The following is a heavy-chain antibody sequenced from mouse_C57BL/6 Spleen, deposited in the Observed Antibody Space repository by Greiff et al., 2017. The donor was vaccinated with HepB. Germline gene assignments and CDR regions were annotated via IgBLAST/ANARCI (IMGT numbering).Heavy chain of an antibody. CDR3: SRRDYSNPFRY. V-gene: IGHV1-55*01. J-gene: IGHJ2*01. CDR2: IYPGSGST. D-gene: IGHD2-5*01. CDR1: GYTFTSYW. Sequence: VQLQQPGAELVKPGASVKMFCKASGYTFTSYWITWVKQRPGQGLEWIGDIYPGSGSTNYNEKFKSKATLTVDTSSSTAYMQLSSLTSEDSAVYYCSRRDYSNPFRYWDQGTTLTVSS.